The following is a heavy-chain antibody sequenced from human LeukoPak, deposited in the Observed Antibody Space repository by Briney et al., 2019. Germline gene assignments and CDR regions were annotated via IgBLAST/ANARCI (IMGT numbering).Heavy chain of an antibody. CDR2: LYNIGSI. D-gene: IGHD2/OR15-2a*01. CDR3: ATNSTGSAFDF. Sequence: SETLSLTCTVSGASISNTYYWSWIRQLPGKGLEWIGNLYNIGSITYKPSLKGRVTMSVDMSKNQFSLRLTSVTAADTAVYFCATNSTGSAFDFWGQGVLVTVSS. J-gene: IGHJ4*02. CDR1: GASISNTYY. V-gene: IGHV4-59*08.